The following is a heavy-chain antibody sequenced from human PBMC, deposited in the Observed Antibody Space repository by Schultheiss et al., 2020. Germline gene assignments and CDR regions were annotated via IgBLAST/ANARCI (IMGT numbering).Heavy chain of an antibody. CDR2: IYYSGTT. D-gene: IGHD6-19*01. Sequence: SETLSLTCTVSGGSISTYYWSWIRQHPGKGLEWIGYIYYSGTTNYNPSLKSRVTISVDTSKNQFSLKLSSVTAADTAVYYCARQAGYSSGWVDYWGQGTPVTVSS. V-gene: IGHV4-59*01. J-gene: IGHJ4*02. CDR3: ARQAGYSSGWVDY. CDR1: GGSISTYY.